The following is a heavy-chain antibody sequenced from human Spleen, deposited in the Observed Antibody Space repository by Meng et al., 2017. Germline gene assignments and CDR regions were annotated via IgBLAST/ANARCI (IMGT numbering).Heavy chain of an antibody. Sequence: GESRKISCAASGFTFSSYWMHWVRQAPGKGLVWVSRITSDGSSTWYADSVKGRFTISRDNAKNTLYLQMNSLRAEDTAVYYCARELINGATDYWGQGTLVTVSS. CDR1: GFTFSSYW. V-gene: IGHV3-74*01. CDR2: ITSDGSST. J-gene: IGHJ4*02. CDR3: ARELINGATDY.